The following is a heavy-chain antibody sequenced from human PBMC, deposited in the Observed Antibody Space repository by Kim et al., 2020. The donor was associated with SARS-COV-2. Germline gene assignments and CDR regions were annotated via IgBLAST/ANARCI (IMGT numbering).Heavy chain of an antibody. Sequence: IYAQKLQGRVTMNEDTYRDTAYMELRSLRSEDTAVYYCATGVAARRGVDYWGQGTLVTVSS. J-gene: IGHJ4*02. V-gene: IGHV1-24*01. D-gene: IGHD6-6*01. CDR3: ATGVAARRGVDY.